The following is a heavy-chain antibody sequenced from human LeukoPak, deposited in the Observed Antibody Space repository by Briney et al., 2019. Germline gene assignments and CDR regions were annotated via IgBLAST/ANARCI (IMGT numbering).Heavy chain of an antibody. CDR3: ARGSTISETGYFDF. Sequence: SETLSLTCAVYGGSFSTYYWSWIRQSPGKGLEWIAEINHRGDTNYNPSVKNRVTMSVDTSKNQFSLKVRSLTAADTAVYFCARGSTISETGYFDFWGQGTLVTVSS. D-gene: IGHD1-1*01. CDR1: GGSFSTYY. V-gene: IGHV4-34*01. CDR2: INHRGDT. J-gene: IGHJ4*03.